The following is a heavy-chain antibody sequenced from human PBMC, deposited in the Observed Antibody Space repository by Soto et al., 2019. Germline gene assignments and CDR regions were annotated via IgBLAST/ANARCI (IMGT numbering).Heavy chain of an antibody. Sequence: PSETLSLTCTVSGGSISSGGYYWSWIRQHPGKALEWIGYIYYSGSTYDNPSLNSRVTISVDTSKNQFSLKLSSVTAADTAVYYCARTGSGCSHWFDPWGPGTLVNVFS. D-gene: IGHD3-10*01. CDR1: GGSISSGGYY. J-gene: IGHJ5*02. CDR3: ARTGSGCSHWFDP. CDR2: IYYSGST. V-gene: IGHV4-31*03.